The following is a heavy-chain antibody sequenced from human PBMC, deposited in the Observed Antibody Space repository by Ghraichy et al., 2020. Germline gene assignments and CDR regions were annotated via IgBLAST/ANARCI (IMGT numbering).Heavy chain of an antibody. CDR2: ISFDGSNN. CDR3: ARDHRAYSDYTNCYAPHY. J-gene: IGHJ4*02. Sequence: GGSLRLSCAASGFTFSSYAMHWVRQAPGKGLEWVAVISFDGSNNYYADSGKGRFTISRDNSKNTLYLQMNSLRADDTALYYCARDHRAYSDYTNCYAPHYWGQGTLVTVSS. D-gene: IGHD2-2*01. CDR1: GFTFSSYA. V-gene: IGHV3-30*04.